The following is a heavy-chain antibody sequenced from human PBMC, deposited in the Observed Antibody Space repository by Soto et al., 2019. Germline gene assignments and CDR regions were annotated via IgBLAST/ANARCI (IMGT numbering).Heavy chain of an antibody. Sequence: GGSLRLSCAASGFTFSNAWMSWVRQAPGKGLEWVGRIKSKTDGGTTDYAAPVKGRFTISRDDSKNTLYLQMNSLKTEDTAVYYCTTDYGANRGSYSLPYFYWWGQGTLGTVSS. CDR3: TTDYGANRGSYSLPYFYW. CDR2: IKSKTDGGTT. J-gene: IGHJ4*02. CDR1: GFTFSNAW. V-gene: IGHV3-15*01. D-gene: IGHD1-26*01.